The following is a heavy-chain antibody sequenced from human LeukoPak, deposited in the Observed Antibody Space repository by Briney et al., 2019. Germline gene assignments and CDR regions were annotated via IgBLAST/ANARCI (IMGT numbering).Heavy chain of an antibody. D-gene: IGHD4-11*01. CDR3: AREPSAYSSYDY. J-gene: IGHJ4*02. CDR1: GFTFSSYW. Sequence: QAGGSLRLSCAASGFTFSSYWMHWVRQAPGKGLVWVSRINSDGSSTSYADSVKGRFTVSRDNAKNTLYLQMNSLRAEDTAVYYCAREPSAYSSYDYWGQGTLVTVSS. V-gene: IGHV3-74*01. CDR2: INSDGSST.